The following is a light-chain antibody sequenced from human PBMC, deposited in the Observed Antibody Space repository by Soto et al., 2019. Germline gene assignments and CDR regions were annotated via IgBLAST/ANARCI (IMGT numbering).Light chain of an antibody. J-gene: IGKJ5*01. CDR1: QGISRY. Sequence: DIQLTQSPSFLSASVGDRVTITCRASQGISRYLAWYQQKPGRAPKFLIYAASTLQSGVPSRFSGSGSGTEFTLTISSLQPEDFATYYCQRLDNYPITFGQGTRLEIK. CDR3: QRLDNYPIT. CDR2: AAS. V-gene: IGKV1-9*01.